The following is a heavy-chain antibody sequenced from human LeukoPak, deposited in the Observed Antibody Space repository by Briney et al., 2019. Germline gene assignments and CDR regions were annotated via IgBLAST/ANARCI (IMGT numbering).Heavy chain of an antibody. CDR1: GFTFGDCG. Sequence: GGSLRLSCAASGFTFGDCGFHWVRQAPGKGLEWVAFLSYDGTKKYFADSVKGRFTITRDNSKNTLFLQMNSLRAEDTAVYYCARDMGTYCSGTTCYAGHFDYWGQGTLVTVSS. CDR2: LSYDGTKK. D-gene: IGHD2-2*01. V-gene: IGHV3-33*05. CDR3: ARDMGTYCSGTTCYAGHFDY. J-gene: IGHJ4*02.